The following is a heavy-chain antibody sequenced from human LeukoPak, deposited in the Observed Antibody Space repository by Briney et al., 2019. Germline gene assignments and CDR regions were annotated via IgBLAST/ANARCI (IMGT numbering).Heavy chain of an antibody. CDR3: ARAYVDTAMLWNHNWFDP. Sequence: KTSETLSLTCTVSGGSISSGDYYWSWIRQHPGKGLEWIGYIYYSGSTYYNPSLKSRVTISVDTSKNQFSLKLSSVTAADTAVYYCARAYVDTAMLWNHNWFDPWGQGTLVTVSS. V-gene: IGHV4-31*03. J-gene: IGHJ5*02. D-gene: IGHD5-18*01. CDR1: GGSISSGDYY. CDR2: IYYSGST.